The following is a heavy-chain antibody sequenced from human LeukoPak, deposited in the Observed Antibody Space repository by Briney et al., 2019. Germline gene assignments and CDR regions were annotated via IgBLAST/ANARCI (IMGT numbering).Heavy chain of an antibody. Sequence: SETLSLTCAVYGGSFADYYWSWIRQPPGKGLEWIGQIIHSGGTNYNPSLKSRVTISVDTSKNQFSLKLNSVTAADTAVYYCARHLGYCSGGTCYSFYYYGMDVWGQGTTVTVSS. V-gene: IGHV4-34*12. J-gene: IGHJ6*02. CDR1: GGSFADYY. D-gene: IGHD2-15*01. CDR2: IIHSGGT. CDR3: ARHLGYCSGGTCYSFYYYGMDV.